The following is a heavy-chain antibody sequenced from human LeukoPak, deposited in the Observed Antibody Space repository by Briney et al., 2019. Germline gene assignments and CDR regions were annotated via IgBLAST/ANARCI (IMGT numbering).Heavy chain of an antibody. Sequence: ASVTVSYKSSVYTFTNYGISWLRQAPGQERAWMGWVSAYNCNTNYPHNLQDRVTIITDPAKSTAYTELRSLRPGETAVIFFARDNARDRSGWSWGQGTLVTVSS. CDR3: ARDNARDRSGWS. CDR2: VSAYNCNT. V-gene: IGHV1-18*01. D-gene: IGHD6-19*01. J-gene: IGHJ5*02. CDR1: VYTFTNYG.